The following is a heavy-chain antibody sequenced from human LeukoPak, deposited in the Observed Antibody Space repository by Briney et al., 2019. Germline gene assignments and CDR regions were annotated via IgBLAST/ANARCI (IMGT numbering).Heavy chain of an antibody. J-gene: IGHJ4*02. V-gene: IGHV4-59*01. Sequence: SETLSLTCTVSGGSISSYYWSWIRQPPGKGLGWIGYIYYSGSTNYNPSLKSRVTISVDTSKYQFSLKLSSVSAADTAVYYCARGGQLWLTWGQGTLVTVSS. CDR1: GGSISSYY. CDR2: IYYSGST. D-gene: IGHD5-18*01. CDR3: ARGGQLWLT.